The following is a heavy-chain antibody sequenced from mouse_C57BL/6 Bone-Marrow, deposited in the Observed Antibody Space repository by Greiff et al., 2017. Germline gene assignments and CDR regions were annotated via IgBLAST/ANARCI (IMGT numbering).Heavy chain of an antibody. CDR2: IDPENGDT. CDR3: TIYFPTFDY. J-gene: IGHJ2*01. V-gene: IGHV14-4*01. CDR1: GFNIKDDY. Sequence: VQLQQSGAELVRPGASVKLSCTASGFNIKDDYMHWVKQRPEQGLEWIGWIDPENGDTEYASQFQGKATITADTSSNTAYLQLSSLTSEDTAVYYCTIYFPTFDYWCQGTTLTVSS. D-gene: IGHD2-1*01.